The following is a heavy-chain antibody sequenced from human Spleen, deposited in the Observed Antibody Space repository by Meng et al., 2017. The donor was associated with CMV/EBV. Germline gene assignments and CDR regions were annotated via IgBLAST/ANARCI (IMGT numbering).Heavy chain of an antibody. V-gene: IGHV4-39*07. Sequence: SETLSLTRTVSSGSISSSGHYWAWIRQPPGKRLEWIGSVHHTGSTYDNPSLKSRVTISVDTSKNQFSLKLNSVTAADTAVYYCARRDTNLVNFDYWGQGTLVTVSS. J-gene: IGHJ4*02. D-gene: IGHD5-18*01. CDR1: SGSISSSGHY. CDR3: ARRDTNLVNFDY. CDR2: VHHTGST.